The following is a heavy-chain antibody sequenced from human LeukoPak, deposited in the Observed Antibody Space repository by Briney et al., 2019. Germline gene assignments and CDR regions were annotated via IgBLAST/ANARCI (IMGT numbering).Heavy chain of an antibody. CDR3: AKDSCYDYYYYYGMDV. V-gene: IGHV3-30*18. CDR1: GFTFSSYG. J-gene: IGHJ6*02. Sequence: GGSLRLSCAASGFTFSSYGMHWVRQAPGKGLEWVAVISYDGSNKYYADSVKGRFTISRDNSKNTLYLQMNSLRAEDTAVYYCAKDSCYDYYYYYGMDVWGQGTTVTVSS. CDR2: ISYDGSNK. D-gene: IGHD5-12*01.